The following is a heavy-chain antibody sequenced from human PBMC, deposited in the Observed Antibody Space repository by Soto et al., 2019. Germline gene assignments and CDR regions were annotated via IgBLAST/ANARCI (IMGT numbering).Heavy chain of an antibody. Sequence: QVQLQESGPGLVKPSDTLSLTCAVSGYSISSSNWWGWIRQPPGKGLEWIGYIYYSGSTYYNPSXXCRVTLSVDTXXYXFXXKLSSVTAVDTAVYYCASSPSDYYDSSGYPGFFDYWGQGTLVTVSS. CDR3: ASSPSDYYDSSGYPGFFDY. D-gene: IGHD3-22*01. CDR1: GYSISSSNW. V-gene: IGHV4-28*01. CDR2: IYYSGST. J-gene: IGHJ4*02.